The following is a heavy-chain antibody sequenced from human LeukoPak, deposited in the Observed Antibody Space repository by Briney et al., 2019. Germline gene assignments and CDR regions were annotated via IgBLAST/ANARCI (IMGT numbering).Heavy chain of an antibody. CDR1: GFTFSSYA. D-gene: IGHD3-22*01. CDR3: VRDWGYDSSGYWQKYFDT. V-gene: IGHV3-23*01. CDR2: ISGSGDST. J-gene: IGHJ4*02. Sequence: GGSPRLSCAASGFTFSSYAMSWVRQAPGKGLEWVSTISGSGDSTYYADSVKGRFTISRDNSKNTLYLQMNSLRAEDTAVYYCVRDWGYDSSGYWQKYFDTWGQGTLVTVSS.